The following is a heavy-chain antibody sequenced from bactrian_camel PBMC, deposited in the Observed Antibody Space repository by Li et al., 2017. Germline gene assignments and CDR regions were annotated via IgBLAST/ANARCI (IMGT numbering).Heavy chain of an antibody. V-gene: IGHV3S53*01. CDR3: TRDLAVVGY. CDR1: GYWSSRNC. CDR2: IDSDGRT. Sequence: HVQLVESGGGSVQTGGSLRLSCAASGYWSSRNCMVWFRQAPGKKREGVAVIDSDGRTSVADSVKGRFTTFRDNTENTVYLQMNSLNLEDTAVYYCTRDLAVVGYWGQGTQVTVS. D-gene: IGHD1*01. J-gene: IGHJ6*01.